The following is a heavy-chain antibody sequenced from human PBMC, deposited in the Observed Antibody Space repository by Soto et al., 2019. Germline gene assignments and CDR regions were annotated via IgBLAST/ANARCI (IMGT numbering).Heavy chain of an antibody. CDR2: ISYDGSDK. CDR1: GFPFTSFG. Sequence: QVQLVESGGGVVQPGRSLRLSCAASGFPFTSFGMHWVREGPDKGLEWVAVISYDGSDKYYAESVNGRFTISRDNSKNTLYLQMNSLRPEDTALYYCVGGQYYFDYRGQGTLVIVSS. J-gene: IGHJ4*02. V-gene: IGHV3-30*03. D-gene: IGHD3-10*01. CDR3: VGGQYYFDY.